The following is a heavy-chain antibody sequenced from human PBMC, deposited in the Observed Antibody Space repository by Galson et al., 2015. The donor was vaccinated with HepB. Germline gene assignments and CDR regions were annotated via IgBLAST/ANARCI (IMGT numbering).Heavy chain of an antibody. CDR1: GFTFSYYA. V-gene: IGHV3-23*01. CDR3: AKVFPEKTDGWYRQAICYFDS. J-gene: IGHJ4*02. CDR2: ITPSGDNT. D-gene: IGHD6-19*01. Sequence: SLRLSCAASGFTFSYYAMSWVRQAPGKGLEWISAITPSGDNTYSADSMKGRFTISRDSSRNTLFLQMNNLRADDTAIYFCAKVFPEKTDGWYRQAICYFDSGGQGTRVTVSS.